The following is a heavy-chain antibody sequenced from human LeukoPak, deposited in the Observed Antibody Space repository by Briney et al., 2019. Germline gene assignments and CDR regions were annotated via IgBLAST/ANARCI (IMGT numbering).Heavy chain of an antibody. J-gene: IGHJ4*02. V-gene: IGHV3-53*01. D-gene: IGHD6-6*01. CDR2: IYSGGST. CDR1: GFTDSSNY. CDR3: ARGFHRARQDY. Sequence: GGSLRFSCAASGFTDSSNYMSWVRQAPGKGLEWVSVIYSGGSTYYADSVKGRFTISRDNSKNTLYLQMNSLRAEDTAVYYCARGFHRARQDYWGQGTLVTVSS.